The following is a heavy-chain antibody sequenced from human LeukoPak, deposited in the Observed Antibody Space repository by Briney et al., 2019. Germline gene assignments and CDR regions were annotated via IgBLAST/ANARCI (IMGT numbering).Heavy chain of an antibody. D-gene: IGHD3-9*01. J-gene: IGHJ4*02. CDR3: ARGEDFERYYLAY. Sequence: SETLSLTCTVSGGSIRSYYWSWIRQPAGKGLEWIGRIYTSGSTNYNPLFESRATISVDTSKNQFSLKLTSVSAADTAVYFCARGEDFERYYLAYWGQGTLVTVSS. V-gene: IGHV4-4*07. CDR2: IYTSGST. CDR1: GGSIRSYY.